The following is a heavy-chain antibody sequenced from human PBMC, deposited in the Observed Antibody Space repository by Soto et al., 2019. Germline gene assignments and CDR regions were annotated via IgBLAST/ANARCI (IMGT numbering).Heavy chain of an antibody. V-gene: IGHV4-30-4*01. CDR2: IYYNGST. Sequence: SETLSLTCTVSGGSISRDDYYWSWIRQPPGKGLEWIGNIYYNGSTNYNPSLKSRLTISADTSNNQFSLKLTSVTAADTAVYFCARDLPKDYYYGMDVWGQGTTVTVSS. CDR3: ARDLPKDYYYGMDV. J-gene: IGHJ6*02. CDR1: GGSISRDDYY.